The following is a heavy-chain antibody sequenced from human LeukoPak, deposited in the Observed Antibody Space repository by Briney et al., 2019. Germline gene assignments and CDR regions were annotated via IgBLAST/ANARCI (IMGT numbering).Heavy chain of an antibody. CDR3: ARAGDRTIFGVVTIRGAFDY. CDR2: INPNSGST. Sequence: ASVKVSCKASGYTFTGYYIHWVRQAPGQGLEWMGWINPNSGSTNYAQKFQGRVTMTRDTSISTAYMELSRLRSDDTAVYYCARAGDRTIFGVVTIRGAFDYWGQGTLVTVSS. CDR1: GYTFTGYY. D-gene: IGHD3-3*01. V-gene: IGHV1-2*02. J-gene: IGHJ4*02.